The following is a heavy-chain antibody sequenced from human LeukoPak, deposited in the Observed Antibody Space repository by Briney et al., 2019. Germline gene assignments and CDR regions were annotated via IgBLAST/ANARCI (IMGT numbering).Heavy chain of an antibody. CDR2: TSSSSSTI. D-gene: IGHD5-18*01. CDR1: GFTFSSYS. CDR3: ARLYRIQLWPIGPNYYYYMDV. V-gene: IGHV3-48*01. J-gene: IGHJ6*03. Sequence: GGSLRLSCAASGFTFSSYSMNWVRQAPGKGLEWVSYTSSSSSTIYYADSVKGRFTISRDDAKNSLYLQMNSLRAEDTAVYYCARLYRIQLWPIGPNYYYYMDVWGKGTTVTVSS.